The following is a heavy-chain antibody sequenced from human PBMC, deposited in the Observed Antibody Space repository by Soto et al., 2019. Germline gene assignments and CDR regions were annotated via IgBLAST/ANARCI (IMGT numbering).Heavy chain of an antibody. Sequence: SETLSLTCTVSGASIGSGDFYWSWIRQSPGKGLEWLGYTYYNELSSSESTHYNSSLKSRVSISVDTSKNQFSLTLRSMTAADTAVYYCARTGPSYYYHNSGSPGDYWGQGTLVTVSS. CDR3: ARTGPSYYYHNSGSPGDY. V-gene: IGHV4-30-4*08. J-gene: IGHJ4*02. D-gene: IGHD3-22*01. CDR2: TYYNELSSSEST. CDR1: GASIGSGDFY.